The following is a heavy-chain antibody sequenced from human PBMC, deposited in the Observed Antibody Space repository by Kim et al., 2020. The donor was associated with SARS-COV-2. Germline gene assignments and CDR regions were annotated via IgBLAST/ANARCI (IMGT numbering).Heavy chain of an antibody. V-gene: IGHV3-66*02. CDR2: IYSGGST. Sequence: GGSLRLSCAASGFTVSSNYMSWVRQAPGKGLEWVSVIYSGGSTYYADSVKGRFTISRDNSKNTLYLQMNSLRAEDTAVYYCARVPIWSSGWIVFDYWGQGTLVTVSS. D-gene: IGHD6-19*01. J-gene: IGHJ4*02. CDR3: ARVPIWSSGWIVFDY. CDR1: GFTVSSNY.